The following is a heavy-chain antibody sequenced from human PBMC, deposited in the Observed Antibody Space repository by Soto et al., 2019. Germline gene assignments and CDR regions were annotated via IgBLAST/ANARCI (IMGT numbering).Heavy chain of an antibody. Sequence: QVQLVESGGGVVQPGGSLRVSCAASGFSFSSYAMHWVRQAPGKGLERVAGITYDGSNKYYADSVKGRFTVSRDTSKNXLFLQMNSLRVEDTAVYHCAKDLWPGRGSGSPLDYGGQGTLVTVSS. CDR3: AKDLWPGRGSGSPLDY. D-gene: IGHD6-19*01. CDR1: GFSFSSYA. J-gene: IGHJ4*02. CDR2: ITYDGSNK. V-gene: IGHV3-30*18.